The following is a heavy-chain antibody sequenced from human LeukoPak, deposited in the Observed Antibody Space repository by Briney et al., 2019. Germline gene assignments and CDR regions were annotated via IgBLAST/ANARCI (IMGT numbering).Heavy chain of an antibody. CDR1: GFTFSSYG. Sequence: SGGSLRLSCAASGFTFSSYGMHWVRQAPGKGLEWVAVIWYDGSNKYYAVSVKGRFTISRDNSKNTLYLQMNSLRAEDTAVYYCAKVAGDDSSGYSYYFDYWGQGTLVTVSS. J-gene: IGHJ4*02. CDR3: AKVAGDDSSGYSYYFDY. D-gene: IGHD3-22*01. CDR2: IWYDGSNK. V-gene: IGHV3-33*06.